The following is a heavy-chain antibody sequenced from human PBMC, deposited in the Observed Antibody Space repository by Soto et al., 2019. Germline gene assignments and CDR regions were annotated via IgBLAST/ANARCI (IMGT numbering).Heavy chain of an antibody. Sequence: QVQLQESGPGLVKPSQTLSLTCTVSGGSISSGGYYWSWIRQHPGKGLEWIGYIYYSGSTYYNPSLQSRVTISVDTSKNQFYLKLSSVTAADTAVYYCARVDTAMAAMGLDYWGQGTLVTVSS. D-gene: IGHD5-18*01. CDR2: IYYSGST. CDR3: ARVDTAMAAMGLDY. CDR1: GGSISSGGYY. V-gene: IGHV4-31*03. J-gene: IGHJ4*02.